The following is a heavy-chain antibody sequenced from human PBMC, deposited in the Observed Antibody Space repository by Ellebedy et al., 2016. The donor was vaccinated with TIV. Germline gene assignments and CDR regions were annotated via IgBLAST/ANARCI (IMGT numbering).Heavy chain of an antibody. CDR2: INTIGGSA. V-gene: IGHV3-74*01. Sequence: GESLKISCAASGFSFSSYWMHWVRQAPGKGLGWVSRINTIGGSADYADSVKGRFTISRDNAKNSLYLQMNSLRAEDTAVYYCARDEAWGQGTMVTVSS. CDR1: GFSFSSYW. CDR3: ARDEA. J-gene: IGHJ3*01.